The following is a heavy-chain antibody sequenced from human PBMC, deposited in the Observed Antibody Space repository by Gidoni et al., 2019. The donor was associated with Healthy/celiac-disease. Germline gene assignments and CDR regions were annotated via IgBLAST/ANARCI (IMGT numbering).Heavy chain of an antibody. CDR1: GFTFSSYW. J-gene: IGHJ6*02. D-gene: IGHD3-3*01. CDR2: IKQEGSEN. Sequence: EVQLVESGGGLVQPGGSLRLSCAASGFTFSSYWLSWVRQAPGKGLGWVANIKQEGSENYYVDSVKGRFTISRDNAKNSLYLQMNSLRAEDTAVYYCARLSGWSGYYPTYYYYYGMDVWGQGTTVTVSS. CDR3: ARLSGWSGYYPTYYYYYGMDV. V-gene: IGHV3-7*03.